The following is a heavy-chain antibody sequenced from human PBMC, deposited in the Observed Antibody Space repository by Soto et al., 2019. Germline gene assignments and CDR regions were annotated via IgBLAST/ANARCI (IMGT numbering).Heavy chain of an antibody. CDR2: TIPIFGTT. D-gene: IGHD3-22*01. J-gene: IGHJ4*02. CDR1: GGTFSSYA. V-gene: IGHV1-69*01. Sequence: QVQLVQSGAEVKKPGSSVKVSCKASGGTFSSYAISWVRQAPGQGLEWMGGTIPIFGTTNYAQKFQGRVTITADESTSTAYMELSSRRSEDTAVYYCARPIRHYDSSGYSLPLGYWGQGTLVTVSS. CDR3: ARPIRHYDSSGYSLPLGY.